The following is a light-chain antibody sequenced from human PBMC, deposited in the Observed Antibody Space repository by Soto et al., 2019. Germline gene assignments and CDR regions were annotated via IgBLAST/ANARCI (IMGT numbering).Light chain of an antibody. Sequence: QSVLTQRPSASGSPGQSVTISCTGTSGDVGVYNYVSWYQQHPGKAPKLLIYEVSKRPSGVPDRFSGSKSGNTASLTVSGLQAEDEADFYCSSYAGSNNVVFGVGTKLTVL. J-gene: IGLJ2*01. V-gene: IGLV2-8*01. CDR2: EVS. CDR3: SSYAGSNNVV. CDR1: SGDVGVYNY.